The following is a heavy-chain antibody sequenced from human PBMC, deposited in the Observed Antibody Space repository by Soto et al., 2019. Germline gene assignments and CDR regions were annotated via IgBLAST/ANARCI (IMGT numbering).Heavy chain of an antibody. D-gene: IGHD2-8*01. CDR3: ARGRNGVSRSLFNP. CDR1: GGSFSGYY. V-gene: IGHV4-34*01. Sequence: PSETLSLTCAVYGGSFSGYYWSWIRQPPGKGLEWIGEINHSGSTNYNPSLKSRVTISVDTSKNQFSLKLSSVTAADTAVYYCARGRNGVSRSLFNPWGQGTLDTVSS. CDR2: INHSGST. J-gene: IGHJ5*02.